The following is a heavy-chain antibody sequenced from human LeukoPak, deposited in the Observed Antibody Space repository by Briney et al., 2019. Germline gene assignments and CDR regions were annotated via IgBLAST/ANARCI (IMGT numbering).Heavy chain of an antibody. V-gene: IGHV4-59*03. D-gene: IGHD3-10*01. CDR2: VFFSGCT. CDR1: GGSISSYY. CDR3: ATTMVRRRNYYFDY. J-gene: IGHJ4*02. Sequence: SETLSLTCSVSGGSISSYYWSWIRQPPGKGLEWIGYVFFSGCTDYNPSLKSRATVSVDTSKNEFSLRLNSVTAADTAVYYCATTMVRRRNYYFDYWGQGTLVTVSS.